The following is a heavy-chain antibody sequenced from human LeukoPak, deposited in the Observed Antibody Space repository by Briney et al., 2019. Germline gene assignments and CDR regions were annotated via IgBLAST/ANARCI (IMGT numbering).Heavy chain of an antibody. Sequence: GGSLRLSCVASGFTFSDYWIHWVRQAPGKGLVWVSRISSDGDTTNYADSVKGRFTISRDNAKNTQYLQMNSLRVEDTAVYYCARDRGPRTGFMVREAYDYWGQGTLVTVSS. D-gene: IGHD3-10*01. CDR3: ARDRGPRTGFMVREAYDY. J-gene: IGHJ4*02. V-gene: IGHV3-74*01. CDR2: ISSDGDTT. CDR1: GFTFSDYW.